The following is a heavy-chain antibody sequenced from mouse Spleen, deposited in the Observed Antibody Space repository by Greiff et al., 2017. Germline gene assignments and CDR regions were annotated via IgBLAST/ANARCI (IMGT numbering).Heavy chain of an antibody. V-gene: IGHV3-6*01. Sequence: EVKLMESGPGLVKPSQSLSLTCSVTGYSITSGYYWNWIRQFPGNKLEWMGYISYDGSNNYNPSLKNRISITRDTSKNQFFLKLNSVTTEDTATYYCARFYDGYGYWGQGTTLTVSS. CDR3: ARFYDGYGY. D-gene: IGHD2-3*01. CDR1: GYSITSGYY. J-gene: IGHJ2*01. CDR2: ISYDGSN.